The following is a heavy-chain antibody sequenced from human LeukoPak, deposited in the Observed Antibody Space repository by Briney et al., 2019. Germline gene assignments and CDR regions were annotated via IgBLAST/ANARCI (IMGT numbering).Heavy chain of an antibody. J-gene: IGHJ5*02. V-gene: IGHV1-69*13. CDR3: ARDGSHYYDTSGYDSP. CDR1: GGTFSSYA. CDR2: IIPIFGTA. Sequence: SVKVSCKASGGTFSSYAISWVRQAPGQGLEWMGGIIPIFGTANYAQKFQGRVTITADESTSTAYMELRSLRSDDTAVYYCARDGSHYYDTSGYDSPWGQGTLVTVSS. D-gene: IGHD3-22*01.